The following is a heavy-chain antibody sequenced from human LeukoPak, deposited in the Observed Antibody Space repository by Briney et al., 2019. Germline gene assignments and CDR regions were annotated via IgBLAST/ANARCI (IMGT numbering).Heavy chain of an antibody. J-gene: IGHJ6*02. Sequence: SETLSLTCTVSGGSISSSSYYWGWIRQPPGKGLEWIGSIYYSGSTYYNPSLKSRVTISVDTSKNQLSLKLSSVTAADTAVYYCARQVGAAESMDVWGQGTTVTVSS. CDR1: GGSISSSSYY. CDR2: IYYSGST. CDR3: ARQVGAAESMDV. V-gene: IGHV4-39*01. D-gene: IGHD1-26*01.